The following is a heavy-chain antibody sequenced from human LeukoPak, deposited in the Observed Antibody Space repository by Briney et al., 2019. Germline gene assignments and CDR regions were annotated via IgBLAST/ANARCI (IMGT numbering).Heavy chain of an antibody. J-gene: IGHJ4*02. V-gene: IGHV3-30*18. Sequence: GGSLRLSCAASGFTFSSCGMHWVRQAPGKGLEWVAVISYDGSNKYYADSVKGRFTISRDNSKNTLYLQMNSLRAEDTAVYYCAKLAGSSWPGDYWGQGTLVTVSS. CDR2: ISYDGSNK. D-gene: IGHD6-13*01. CDR3: AKLAGSSWPGDY. CDR1: GFTFSSCG.